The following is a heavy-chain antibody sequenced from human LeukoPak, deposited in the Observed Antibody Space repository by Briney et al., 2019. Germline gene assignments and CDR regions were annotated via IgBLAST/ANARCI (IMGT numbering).Heavy chain of an antibody. Sequence: GGSLRLSCAASGFTFSSYWMHWVRQAPGKGLVWVSRISSDGSSTSYADSVKGRFTISRDNAKNTLYLQMNSLRAEDTAVYYCARSQSIPTVRGPLGRWFDPWGQGTLVTVSS. CDR2: ISSDGSST. CDR1: GFTFSSYW. D-gene: IGHD3-10*01. J-gene: IGHJ5*02. V-gene: IGHV3-74*01. CDR3: ARSQSIPTVRGPLGRWFDP.